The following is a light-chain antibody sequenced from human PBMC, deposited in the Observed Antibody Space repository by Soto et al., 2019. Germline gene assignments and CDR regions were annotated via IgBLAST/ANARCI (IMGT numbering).Light chain of an antibody. V-gene: IGKV1-27*01. CDR1: QGISNY. J-gene: IGKJ1*01. CDR3: QKYNSASWT. Sequence: DIQMTQSPSSLSASVGDRVTITCRASQGISNYLAWYQQKPGKVPKLLIYAASTLQSGIPSRFSGSGSGTDFTLTISSLQHEDVATYYCQKYNSASWTFGQGTKVEIK. CDR2: AAS.